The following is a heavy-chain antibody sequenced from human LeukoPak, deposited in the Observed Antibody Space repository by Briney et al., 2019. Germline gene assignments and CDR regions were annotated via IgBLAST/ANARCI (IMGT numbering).Heavy chain of an antibody. CDR1: GGSISSYY. CDR2: IYYSGGT. D-gene: IGHD3-10*01. V-gene: IGHV4-59*01. CDR3: ARVGYGSGSYSFDP. J-gene: IGHJ5*02. Sequence: SETLSLTCTVSGGSISSYYWSWIRQPPGKGLEWIGCIYYSGGTNYNPSLKSRVTISVDTSKNQFSLKLSSVTAADTAVYYCARVGYGSGSYSFDPWGRGTLVTVSS.